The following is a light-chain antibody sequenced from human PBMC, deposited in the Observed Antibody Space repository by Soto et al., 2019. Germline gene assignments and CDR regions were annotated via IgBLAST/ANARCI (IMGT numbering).Light chain of an antibody. CDR1: QSITSSY. J-gene: IGKJ1*01. V-gene: IGKV3-20*01. Sequence: EIVLTQSPGAVSLSPGESATLSCRASQSITSSYLAWYQQKPGQTPRLLIYGASNRATGIPDRFSSSGSGTDFTITISRLEPEDFAVFYCQQYGSSPWTVGQGTKVEIK. CDR2: GAS. CDR3: QQYGSSPWT.